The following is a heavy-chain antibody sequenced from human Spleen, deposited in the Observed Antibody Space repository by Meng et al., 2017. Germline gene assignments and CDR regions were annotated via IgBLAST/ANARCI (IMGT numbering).Heavy chain of an antibody. J-gene: IGHJ1*01. Sequence: ASVKVSCKPSGYSFTAYYIHWVRQAPGQGLEWLGHINPNSGGTNYAQKFQDRVTMTRDTSINTAYMELSSLTSDDTAVYYCARAIVGSTGSQYWGQGTLVTVSS. D-gene: IGHD1-26*01. V-gene: IGHV1-2*06. CDR3: ARAIVGSTGSQY. CDR2: INPNSGGT. CDR1: GYSFTAYY.